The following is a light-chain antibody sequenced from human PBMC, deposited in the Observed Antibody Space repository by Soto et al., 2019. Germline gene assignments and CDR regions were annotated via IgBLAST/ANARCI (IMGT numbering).Light chain of an antibody. CDR2: EVS. CDR1: SRDVGSYDF. CDR3: SSYSSSTVRYV. V-gene: IGLV2-14*01. Sequence: QSALTQPATVSGSPGQSITMSCTGTSRDVGSYDFVSWYQQHPGKAPKLLIYEVSNRPSGVSARFSGSKSDNTASLTISGLQAADEADYFCSSYSSSTVRYVFGSGTKVTVL. J-gene: IGLJ1*01.